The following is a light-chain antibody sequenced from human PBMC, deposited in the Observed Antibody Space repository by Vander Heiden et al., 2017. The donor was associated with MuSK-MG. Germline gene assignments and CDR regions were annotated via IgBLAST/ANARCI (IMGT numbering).Light chain of an antibody. Sequence: DIQLTQSPSSLSASVVDRFTTSCRASQDISKYLAWYQQKPGKAPKLLIYAASTLQSGVPSPFRGGGSGTDFTLTISSLQLEDVAAYYCHGENTAGLTFGGGTKVEIK. CDR3: HGENTAGLT. V-gene: IGKV1-27*01. J-gene: IGKJ4*01. CDR1: QDISKY. CDR2: AAS.